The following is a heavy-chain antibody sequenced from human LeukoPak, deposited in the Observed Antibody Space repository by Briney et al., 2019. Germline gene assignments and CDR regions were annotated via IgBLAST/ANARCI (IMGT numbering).Heavy chain of an antibody. V-gene: IGHV4-39*01. Sequence: SETLSLTCTVSGGSISSSSYYWGWIRQPPGKGLEWIGSIYYSGSTYYNPSLKSRVTISVDTSKNQFSLKLSSVTAADTAVYYCARHGYSSSWYLGSGFGYWGQGTLVTVSS. J-gene: IGHJ4*02. CDR1: GGSISSSSYY. CDR3: ARHGYSSSWYLGSGFGY. CDR2: IYYSGST. D-gene: IGHD6-13*01.